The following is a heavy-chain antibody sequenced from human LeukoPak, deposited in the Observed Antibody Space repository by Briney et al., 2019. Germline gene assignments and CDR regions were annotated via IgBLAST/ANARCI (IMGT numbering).Heavy chain of an antibody. Sequence: GGSLRLSCAASGFTFSRYAMSWVRQAPGKGLEWVSALGVSVSGYGGSTYFADSVKGRFTISRDNSKNTLYLQMNSLRAEDTAVSDCAKDQTSRGSGHYTYFDYWGQGALLTVSS. V-gene: IGHV3-23*01. D-gene: IGHD2-15*01. CDR1: GFTFSRYA. CDR3: AKDQTSRGSGHYTYFDY. J-gene: IGHJ4*02. CDR2: LGVSVSGYGGST.